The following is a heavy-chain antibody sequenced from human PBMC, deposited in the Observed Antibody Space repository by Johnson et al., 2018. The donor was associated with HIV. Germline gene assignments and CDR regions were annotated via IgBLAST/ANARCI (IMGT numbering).Heavy chain of an antibody. CDR1: GFTVSSNY. Sequence: VQLVESGGGLVKPGGSLRLSCAASGFTVSSNYMSWVRQAPGKGLEWVSGISGSGGSTYYADSVKGRFTISRDNSKNTLYLQMNSLRAGDTVVYYCARGMGVGRPIQKWLGAAFDIWGQGTMVTVSS. D-gene: IGHD5-18*01. CDR3: ARGMGVGRPIQKWLGAAFDI. J-gene: IGHJ3*02. V-gene: IGHV3-53*01. CDR2: SGSGGST.